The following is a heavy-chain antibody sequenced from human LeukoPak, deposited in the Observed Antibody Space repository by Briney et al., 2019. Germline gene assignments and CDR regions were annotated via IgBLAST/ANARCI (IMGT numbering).Heavy chain of an antibody. D-gene: IGHD3-16*01. CDR2: IYWNDDK. CDR3: AHRRWGNNWFDP. Sequence: SGPTLVKPTQTLTLTCTFSGFSLSTSGVGVGWIRQPPGKALEWLALIYWNDDKRHSPSLKSRLTITKDTSKNQVVLTMTNMDPVDTATYYCAHRRWGNNWFDPWGQGTLVTVSS. V-gene: IGHV2-5*01. J-gene: IGHJ5*02. CDR1: GFSLSTSGVG.